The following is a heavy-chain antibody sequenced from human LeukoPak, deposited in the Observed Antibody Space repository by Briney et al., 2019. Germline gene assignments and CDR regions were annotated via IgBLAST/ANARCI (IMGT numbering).Heavy chain of an antibody. J-gene: IGHJ5*02. CDR1: GGSFSGYY. CDR3: ARVPVWSSAWSA. Sequence: TSETLSLTCAVYGGSFSGYYWSWIRQPPGKGLEWIGEINHSGSTNYNPSLKSRVTISVDTSKNQFSLKLSSVTAADTAVYYCARVPVWSSAWSACGQGTPATDPS. D-gene: IGHD6-19*01. CDR2: INHSGST. V-gene: IGHV4-34*01.